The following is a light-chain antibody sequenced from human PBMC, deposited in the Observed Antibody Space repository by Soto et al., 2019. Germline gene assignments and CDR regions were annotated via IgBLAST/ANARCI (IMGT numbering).Light chain of an antibody. CDR3: QQYETFSGT. J-gene: IGKJ1*01. CDR2: DAS. Sequence: IHMTQSPSTLSGSVGDMFTTAGRASQNISSWLAWYQQKPGKAPKLLIYDASALQRGVPSRFSGSGSGTKFTLTIASLQPDDFATYYCQQYETFSGTFGRGTKVDIK. V-gene: IGKV1-5*01. CDR1: QNISSW.